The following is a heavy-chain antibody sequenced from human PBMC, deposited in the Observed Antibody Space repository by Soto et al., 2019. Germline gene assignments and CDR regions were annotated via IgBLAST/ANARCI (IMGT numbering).Heavy chain of an antibody. Sequence: SETLSLTCTVSGGSISSYYWSWIRQPPGKGLELIGYIYYSGSTNYNPPLKSRVTISVDTSKNQFSLKLSSVTAADTAVYYCASMSGYDPYYFDYWGQGTLVTVSS. V-gene: IGHV4-59*08. J-gene: IGHJ4*02. CDR2: IYYSGST. CDR3: ASMSGYDPYYFDY. CDR1: GGSISSYY. D-gene: IGHD5-12*01.